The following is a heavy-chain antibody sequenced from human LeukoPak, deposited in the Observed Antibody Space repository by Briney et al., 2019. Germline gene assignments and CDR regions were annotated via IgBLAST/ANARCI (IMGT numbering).Heavy chain of an antibody. V-gene: IGHV3-21*01. D-gene: IGHD6-13*01. CDR2: ISSSSSYI. Sequence: GGSLRLSCAASGFTFSSSGMSWVRQAPGKGLEWVSSISSSSSYIYYADSVKGRFTISRDNAKNSLYLQMNSLRAEDTAVYYCARSTYSSSWYGYAFDIWGQGTMVTVSS. CDR1: GFTFSSSG. J-gene: IGHJ3*02. CDR3: ARSTYSSSWYGYAFDI.